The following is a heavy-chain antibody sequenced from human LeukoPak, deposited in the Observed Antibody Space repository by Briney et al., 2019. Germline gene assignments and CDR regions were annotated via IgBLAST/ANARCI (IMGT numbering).Heavy chain of an antibody. CDR1: GFSFSNYA. D-gene: IGHD3-22*01. CDR2: ISGSGDST. V-gene: IGHV3-23*01. CDR3: AKDTDYYDSSGSFDY. J-gene: IGHJ4*02. Sequence: GGSLRLSCAASGFSFSNYAMSWVRQAPGRGLEWVSTISGSGDSTYYANSVKGRFTISRDNSKNTLYLQMNSLRAEDTAVYYCAKDTDYYDSSGSFDYWGQGTLVTVSS.